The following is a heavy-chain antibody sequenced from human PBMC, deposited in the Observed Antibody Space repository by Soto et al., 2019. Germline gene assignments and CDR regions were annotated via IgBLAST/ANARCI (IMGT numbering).Heavy chain of an antibody. CDR1: GGSISSYY. CDR3: AREGVEMATIYAFDI. J-gene: IGHJ3*02. CDR2: IYYSGST. V-gene: IGHV4-59*01. D-gene: IGHD5-12*01. Sequence: PSETLSLTCTVSGGSISSYYWSWIRQPPGKGLEWIGYIYYSGSTNYNPSLKSRVTMTRDTSISTAYMELSRLRSDDTAVYYCAREGVEMATIYAFDIWGQGTMVTVSS.